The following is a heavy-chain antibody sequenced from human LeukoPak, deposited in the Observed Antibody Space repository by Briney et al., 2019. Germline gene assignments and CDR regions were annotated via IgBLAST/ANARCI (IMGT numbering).Heavy chain of an antibody. CDR1: GFTVCSNY. D-gene: IGHD3-16*01. V-gene: IGHV3-53*01. CDR3: ASGGGDY. J-gene: IGHJ4*02. CDR2: IYSGGST. Sequence: PGGSLRLSCAVSGFTVCSNYMNWVRQAPGKGLEWVSVIYSGGSTYYADSVKGRFTISRDNSKNTLYLQMNSLRAEDTAVYYCASGGGDYWGQGALVTVSS.